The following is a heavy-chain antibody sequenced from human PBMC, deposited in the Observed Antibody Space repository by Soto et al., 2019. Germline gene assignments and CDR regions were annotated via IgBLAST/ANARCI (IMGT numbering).Heavy chain of an antibody. Sequence: EVQLVESGEGLVQPGGSLRLSCAASGFTFSSYAMHWVRQAPGKGLEYVSAISGNGGTTYYADSVKGRFTISRDNSKNTLYLQMGSLRAEDMAVYYCARDRGDSSGWHHGGGFDYWGQGTLVTVSS. CDR1: GFTFSSYA. V-gene: IGHV3-64*02. CDR3: ARDRGDSSGWHHGGGFDY. J-gene: IGHJ4*02. CDR2: ISGNGGTT. D-gene: IGHD6-19*01.